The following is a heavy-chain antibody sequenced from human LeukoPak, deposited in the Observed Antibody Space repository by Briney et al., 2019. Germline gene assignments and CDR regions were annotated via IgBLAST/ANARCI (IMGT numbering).Heavy chain of an antibody. CDR2: MYYSGST. CDR3: ARHSGSYLKSALHI. D-gene: IGHD1-26*01. Sequence: SETLSLTCTVSGGSISSSSYCWGWIRQPPGKGLEWIGSMYYSGSTYYNPSLKSRVTISVDTSKNQFSLELTSVTAADTAVYYCARHSGSYLKSALHIWGQGTMVTVSS. J-gene: IGHJ3*02. CDR1: GGSISSSSYC. V-gene: IGHV4-39*01.